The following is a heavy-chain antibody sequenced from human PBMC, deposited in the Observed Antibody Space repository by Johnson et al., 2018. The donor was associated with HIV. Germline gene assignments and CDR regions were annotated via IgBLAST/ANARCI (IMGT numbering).Heavy chain of an antibody. J-gene: IGHJ3*02. Sequence: QVQVVESGGGLVQPGGSLRLSCAASGFRFRSYVMHWVRQAPGKGLEWVAAIWYDGSNEYYADSVKGRFTISRDNSKNTLYLQMNSLRAEDTAVYYCAKGDFGVFKNPLDIWGQGTMVTVSS. CDR2: IWYDGSNE. CDR1: GFRFRSYV. V-gene: IGHV3-30*02. CDR3: AKGDFGVFKNPLDI. D-gene: IGHD3-3*01.